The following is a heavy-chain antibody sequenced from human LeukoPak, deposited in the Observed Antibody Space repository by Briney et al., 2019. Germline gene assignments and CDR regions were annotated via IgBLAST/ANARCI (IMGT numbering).Heavy chain of an antibody. CDR3: AREVTTTLFDY. CDR2: IYTSGST. CDR1: GGSISSYY. J-gene: IGHJ4*02. V-gene: IGHV4-4*07. Sequence: SETLSLTCTVSGGSISSYYWSWIRQPAGKGLDWIGRIYTSGSTNYNPSLKSRVTMSVDTSKNQFSLKLSSVTAADTAVYYCAREVTTTLFDYWGQGTLVTVSS. D-gene: IGHD4-17*01.